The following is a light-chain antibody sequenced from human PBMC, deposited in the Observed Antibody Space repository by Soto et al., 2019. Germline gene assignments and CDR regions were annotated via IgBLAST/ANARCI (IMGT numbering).Light chain of an antibody. V-gene: IGKV3-15*01. CDR1: PSVNGN. CDR3: EQYNCSPPWT. Sequence: EVVVPQSPATLSVSPGARATLSCRASPSVNGNLAWYQQKPGQTPRLLSYDFSTRAIGVPARFCGRGSGTEFTITISSLQSEDFALYSCEQYNCSPPWTFGQGTRVEVK. J-gene: IGKJ1*01. CDR2: DFS.